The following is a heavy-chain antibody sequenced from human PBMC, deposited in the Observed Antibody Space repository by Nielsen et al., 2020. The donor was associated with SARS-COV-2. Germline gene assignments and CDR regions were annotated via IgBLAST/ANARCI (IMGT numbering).Heavy chain of an antibody. CDR3: AIWTSPLTTVTTINAFDI. J-gene: IGHJ3*02. CDR1: GGTFSSYA. V-gene: IGHV1-69*13. D-gene: IGHD4-17*01. Sequence: SVKVSCKASGGTFSSYAISWVRQAPGQGLEWMGGIIPTFGTANYAQKFQGRVTITADESTSTAYMELSSLRSEDTAVYYCAIWTSPLTTVTTINAFDIWGQGTMVTVSS. CDR2: IIPTFGTA.